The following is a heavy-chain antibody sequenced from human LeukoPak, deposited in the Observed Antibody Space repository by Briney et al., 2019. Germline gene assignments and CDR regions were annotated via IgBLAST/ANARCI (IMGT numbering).Heavy chain of an antibody. CDR3: ARVKDFAYSFFDL. V-gene: IGHV4-59*01. Sequence: SETLSLTCTLSGGSISQYYWSWIRQPPGKGPEWIGYVYRSGNTNYNPSLKNRVTISVDTSKNHSSLNLTSVTAADTAVYYCARVKDFAYSFFDLWGRGTLVTVSS. CDR2: VYRSGNT. J-gene: IGHJ2*01. CDR1: GGSISQYY.